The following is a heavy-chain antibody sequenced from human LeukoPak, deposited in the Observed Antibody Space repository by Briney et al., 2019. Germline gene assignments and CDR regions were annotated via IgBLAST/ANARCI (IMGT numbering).Heavy chain of an antibody. Sequence: SETLSLTCTVSGGSISSSSYYWGWIRQPPGKGLEWIGSIYYSGSTYYNPSLKSRVTISVDTSKNQFSLKLSSVTAADTAVYYCARFPIQLWCGGYYFDYWGQGTLVTVSS. CDR1: GGSISSSSYY. V-gene: IGHV4-39*01. CDR2: IYYSGST. J-gene: IGHJ4*02. D-gene: IGHD5-18*01. CDR3: ARFPIQLWCGGYYFDY.